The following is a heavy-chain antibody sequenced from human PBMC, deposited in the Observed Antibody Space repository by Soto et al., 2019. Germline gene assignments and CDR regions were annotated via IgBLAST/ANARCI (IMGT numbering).Heavy chain of an antibody. D-gene: IGHD3-10*01. Sequence: EVQLLESGGALAQPGGSLRLSCAASGLTFSSYAMSWVRQAPGKGLEWVSSITGSGAITFYADAVKGRFTITRDNSKNTLSLEMNSLRAEDTAVYYWAKEKVWSSGTYMSDYWGQGTVVTVSS. CDR1: GLTFSSYA. V-gene: IGHV3-23*01. J-gene: IGHJ4*02. CDR2: ITGSGAIT. CDR3: AKEKVWSSGTYMSDY.